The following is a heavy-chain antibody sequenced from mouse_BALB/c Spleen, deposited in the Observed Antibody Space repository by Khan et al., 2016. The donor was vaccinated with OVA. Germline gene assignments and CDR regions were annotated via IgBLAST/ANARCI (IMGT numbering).Heavy chain of an antibody. CDR2: INTYTEEP. CDR1: GHTLTNYG. V-gene: IGHV9-3-1*01. D-gene: IGHD1-1*02. CDR3: ASGGYWYFDV. J-gene: IGHJ1*01. Sequence: QIQLVQSGPELKKPGETVKISCKASGHTLTNYGMNWVKQAPGKGLKWMGWINTYTEEPTYADDFKGRFAFSLETSASTAYLQINNLKNEDTATYFCASGGYWYFDVWGAGTTVTVSS.